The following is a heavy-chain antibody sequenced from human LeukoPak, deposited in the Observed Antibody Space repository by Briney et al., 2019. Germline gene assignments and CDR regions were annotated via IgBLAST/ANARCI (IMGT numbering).Heavy chain of an antibody. Sequence: EASVKVSCKASGGTFSSYAISWVRQAPGQGLEWMGGIIPIFGTANYAQKFQGRVTMTTDTSTSTAYMELRSLRSDDTAVYYCAREARGSGSNYYYMDVWGKGTTVTISS. V-gene: IGHV1-69*05. J-gene: IGHJ6*03. CDR1: GGTFSSYA. CDR3: AREARGSGSNYYYMDV. D-gene: IGHD3-10*01. CDR2: IIPIFGTA.